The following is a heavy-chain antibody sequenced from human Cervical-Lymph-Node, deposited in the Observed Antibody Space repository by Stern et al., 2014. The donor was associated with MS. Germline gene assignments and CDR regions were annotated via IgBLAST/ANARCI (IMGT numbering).Heavy chain of an antibody. CDR3: ARDHFTTSLDV. Sequence: QLQLQESGPGLVKPSQTLSLTCTVSGGSISSDNYYWTWIRQHPGQGLEWIGNIYYSGTTYYNPSLKSRVSITVDTSKNLFSLRLSSVTAADTAVYYCARDHFTTSLDVWGHGTTVTVS. CDR2: IYYSGTT. V-gene: IGHV4-31*03. CDR1: GGSISSDNYY. J-gene: IGHJ6*02. D-gene: IGHD2-2*01.